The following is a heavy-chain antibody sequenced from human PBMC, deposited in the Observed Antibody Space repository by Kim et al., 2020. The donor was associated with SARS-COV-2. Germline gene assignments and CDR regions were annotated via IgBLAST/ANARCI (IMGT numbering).Heavy chain of an antibody. J-gene: IGHJ5*02. CDR3: ARVGWSWFDP. CDR2: ISSSGSTI. CDR1: GFTFSSYE. Sequence: GGSLRLSCAASGFTFSSYEMNWVRQAPGKGLEWVSYISSSGSTIYYADSVKGRFTISRDNAKNSLYLQMNSLRAEDTAVYYCARVGWSWFDPWGQGTLVTVSS. D-gene: IGHD3-3*01. V-gene: IGHV3-48*03.